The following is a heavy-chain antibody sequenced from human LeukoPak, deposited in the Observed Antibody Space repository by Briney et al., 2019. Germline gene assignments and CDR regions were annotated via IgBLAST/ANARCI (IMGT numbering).Heavy chain of an antibody. J-gene: IGHJ3*02. CDR3: ARGYKPASGKDGAFDI. Sequence: SGTLSLTCSVFGDSISNYYWSWIRQSAGKGLEWIGRIYSSGSTDYNPSLKSRVSMSVDTSKNEFSLKLSSVTAADTALYYCARGYKPASGKDGAFDIWGQGTMVTVSS. V-gene: IGHV4-4*07. D-gene: IGHD6-13*01. CDR1: GDSISNYY. CDR2: IYSSGST.